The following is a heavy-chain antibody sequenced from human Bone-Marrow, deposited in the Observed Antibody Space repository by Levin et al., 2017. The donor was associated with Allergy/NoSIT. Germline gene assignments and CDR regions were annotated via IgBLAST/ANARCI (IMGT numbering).Heavy chain of an antibody. CDR2: IYWDDDK. Sequence: VSGPTLVKPTQTLTLTCTFSGFSLSTSGVSVGWIRQPPGKALEWLAVIYWDDDKRYSPSLKSRLTITKDSSKNQVVLTMTNMDPVDTAIYYCAHSHTPSNNGFKNWFDPWGQGTLVTVSS. D-gene: IGHD1/OR15-1a*01. CDR3: AHSHTPSNNGFKNWFDP. J-gene: IGHJ5*02. V-gene: IGHV2-5*02. CDR1: GFSLSTSGVS.